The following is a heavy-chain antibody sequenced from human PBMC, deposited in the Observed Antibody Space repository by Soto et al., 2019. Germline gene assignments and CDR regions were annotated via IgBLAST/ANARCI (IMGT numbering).Heavy chain of an antibody. Sequence: ASVKVSCKASGYTFTGYYMHWVRQAPGQGLEWMGWINPNSGGTNYAQKFQGWVTMTRDTSISTAYMELSRLRSDDTAVYYCARGAGTTMNYYYYMDVWGKGTTVTVSS. D-gene: IGHD1-7*01. V-gene: IGHV1-2*04. J-gene: IGHJ6*03. CDR1: GYTFTGYY. CDR3: ARGAGTTMNYYYYMDV. CDR2: INPNSGGT.